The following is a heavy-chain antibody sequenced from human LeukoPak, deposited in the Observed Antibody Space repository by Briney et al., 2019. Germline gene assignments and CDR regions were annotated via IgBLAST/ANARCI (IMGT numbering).Heavy chain of an antibody. CDR1: GYTFTSYG. V-gene: IGHV1-18*01. D-gene: IGHD6-19*01. J-gene: IGHJ6*03. Sequence: ASVKVSCKASGYTFTSYGISWVRQAPGQGLEWMGWISAYNGNTNYAQKLQGRVTMTTDTSTSTAYMELRSLRSDDTAVYYCARSQAVAGRYYYYYYMDVWGKGTTVTISS. CDR3: ARSQAVAGRYYYYYYMDV. CDR2: ISAYNGNT.